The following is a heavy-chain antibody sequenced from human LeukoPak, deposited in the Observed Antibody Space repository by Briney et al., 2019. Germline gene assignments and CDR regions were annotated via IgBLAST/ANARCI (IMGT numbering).Heavy chain of an antibody. V-gene: IGHV1-18*01. Sequence: ASVKVSCKASGYTFTSYGISWVRQAPGQGLEWMGWISAYNGNTNYAQKLQGRVTMTTDTSTSTAYMELRSLRSDDTAVYYCARAITMIVVAKEDAFDIWGQGTMVTVPS. CDR3: ARAITMIVVAKEDAFDI. J-gene: IGHJ3*02. CDR2: ISAYNGNT. CDR1: GYTFTSYG. D-gene: IGHD3-22*01.